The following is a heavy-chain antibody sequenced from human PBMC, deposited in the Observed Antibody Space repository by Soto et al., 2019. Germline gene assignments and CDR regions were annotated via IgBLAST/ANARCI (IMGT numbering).Heavy chain of an antibody. J-gene: IGHJ6*02. CDR3: AREETASPLAYGLDV. D-gene: IGHD2-21*02. CDR2: IRSGRDT. Sequence: PGGSLRLSCAVSGFTFSNYYIHWVRQAPGKGLEWVSSIRSGRDTFYADSVKGRFPISRDDAASSVSLQMNSLSGEDTAAYFCAREETASPLAYGLDVWRQGPTVTVSS. CDR1: GFTFSNYY. V-gene: IGHV3-21*01.